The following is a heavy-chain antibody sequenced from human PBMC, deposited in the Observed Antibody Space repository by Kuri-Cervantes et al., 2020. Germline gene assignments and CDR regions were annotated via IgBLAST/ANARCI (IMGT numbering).Heavy chain of an antibody. CDR2: INPSGGST. CDR3: ARGAAPEYFQH. J-gene: IGHJ1*01. Sequence: ASVKVSCKAPGYTFTSYYMHWVRQAPGQGLEWMGIINPSGGSTSYAQKFQGRVTTTRDTSTSTVYMELSSLRSEDTAVYYCARGAAPEYFQHWGQGTLVTVSS. V-gene: IGHV1-46*01. CDR1: GYTFTSYY. D-gene: IGHD2-15*01.